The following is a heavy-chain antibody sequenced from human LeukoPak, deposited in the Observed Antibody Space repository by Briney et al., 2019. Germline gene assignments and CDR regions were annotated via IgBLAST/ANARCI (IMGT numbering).Heavy chain of an antibody. CDR2: INTNTGNP. CDR3: ARGFYSSSWYLHENWFDP. J-gene: IGHJ5*02. Sequence: GASVKVSCKASGYTFTSYGISWVRQAPGQGLEWMGRINTNTGNPTYAQGFTGRFVFSLDTSVSTAYLQISSLKAEDTAVYYCARGFYSSSWYLHENWFDPWGQGTLVTVSS. D-gene: IGHD6-13*01. V-gene: IGHV7-4-1*02. CDR1: GYTFTSYG.